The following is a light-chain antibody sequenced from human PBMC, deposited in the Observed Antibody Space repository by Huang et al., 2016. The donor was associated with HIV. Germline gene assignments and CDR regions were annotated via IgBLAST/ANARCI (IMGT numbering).Light chain of an antibody. CDR3: QQYERPPDT. V-gene: IGKV3-20*01. Sequence: EIVLTQSPGTLSLSPGERATLSCRASQSVGIYLAWYQQKPGQAPRLLIYGASTRVTGIPDRFSGGGSGTEFTLSISRLEPEDFAVYYCQQYERPPDTFGPGTKVNIK. J-gene: IGKJ3*01. CDR2: GAS. CDR1: QSVGIY.